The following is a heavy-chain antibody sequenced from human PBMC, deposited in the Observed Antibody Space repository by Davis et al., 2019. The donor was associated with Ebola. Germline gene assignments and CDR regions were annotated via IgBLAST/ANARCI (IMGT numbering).Heavy chain of an antibody. CDR3: SRWGGTTGGDS. Sequence: GESLKISCAASGFTFSSSWMHWVRQAPGEGLVWVSRITADESGANYADSVKGRFTISRDNSKNTLYLQMNSLRAEDTAVYFCSRWGGTTGGDSWGQGTLIIVSS. D-gene: IGHD3-16*01. J-gene: IGHJ4*02. CDR2: ITADESGA. V-gene: IGHV3-74*01. CDR1: GFTFSSSW.